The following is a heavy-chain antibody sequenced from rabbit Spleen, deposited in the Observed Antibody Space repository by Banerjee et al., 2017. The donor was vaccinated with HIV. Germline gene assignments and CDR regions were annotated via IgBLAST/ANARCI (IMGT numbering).Heavy chain of an antibody. D-gene: IGHD1-1*01. CDR2: IDGGNSGFT. V-gene: IGHV1S45*01. CDR3: ARDLPDVIGWNFGW. J-gene: IGHJ4*01. CDR1: GVSFSSNYY. Sequence: QQQLEESGGGLVKPGGTLTLTCTASGVSFSSNYYMCWVRQAPGKGLEWIACIDGGNSGFTYFASWAKGRFTCSKTSSTTVTLQMTSLTAADTATYFCARDLPDVIGWNFGWWGPGTLVTVS.